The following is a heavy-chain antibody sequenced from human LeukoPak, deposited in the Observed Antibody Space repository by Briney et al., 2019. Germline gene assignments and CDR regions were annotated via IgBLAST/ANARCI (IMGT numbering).Heavy chain of an antibody. CDR2: IKSKTDGGTT. J-gene: IGHJ4*02. Sequence: WIRQPPGKGLEWVGRIKSKTDGGTTDYAAPVKGRFTISRDDSKNTLYLQMNSLKTEDTAVYYCTTDSSSWYLSDYWGQGTLVTVSS. D-gene: IGHD6-13*01. CDR3: TTDSSSWYLSDY. V-gene: IGHV3-15*01.